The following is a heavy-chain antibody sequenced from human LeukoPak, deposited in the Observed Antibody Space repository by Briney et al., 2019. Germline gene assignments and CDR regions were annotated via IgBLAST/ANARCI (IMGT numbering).Heavy chain of an antibody. CDR2: IYYSGST. Sequence: PSETLSLTCTVSGGSISYYYWSWIRQPPGKGLEWIGYIYYSGSTNYNPSLKSRVTISVDTSKNQFSLKLSSVTAADTAVYYCARRGDGISFDYWGQGTLVTVSS. D-gene: IGHD3-16*01. CDR3: ARRGDGISFDY. V-gene: IGHV4-59*01. J-gene: IGHJ4*02. CDR1: GGSISYYY.